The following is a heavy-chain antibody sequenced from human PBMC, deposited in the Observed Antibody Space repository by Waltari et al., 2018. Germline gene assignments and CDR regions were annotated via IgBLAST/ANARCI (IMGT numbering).Heavy chain of an antibody. CDR2: INYDGSEK. CDR3: ATYRWVGY. V-gene: IGHV3-7*03. Sequence: EVRLVESGGALVQPGGSLRLSWDVSGFMFSTDWVTWVRQGPGKGLEWVANINYDGSEKHYVDSGKGRFTISGGNGKSSLFLEMNSLRAGDPAVYYCATYRWVGYWGQGSLVTVSS. CDR1: GFMFSTDW. J-gene: IGHJ4*02. D-gene: IGHD5-12*01.